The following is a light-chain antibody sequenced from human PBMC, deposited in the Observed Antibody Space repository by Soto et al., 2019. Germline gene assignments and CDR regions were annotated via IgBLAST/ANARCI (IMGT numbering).Light chain of an antibody. CDR2: DAS. CDR1: QSVSSD. CDR3: QQRTSWPLT. J-gene: IGKJ4*02. Sequence: EILWTQSPATLSLSPGERATISCRASQSVSSDLDWDQQKPGQAPRLLIYDASSRAPGIPARFTGSGSGTEFTRTISSQEPEDFAVYYCQQRTSWPLTCGGGTKVEIK. V-gene: IGKV3-11*01.